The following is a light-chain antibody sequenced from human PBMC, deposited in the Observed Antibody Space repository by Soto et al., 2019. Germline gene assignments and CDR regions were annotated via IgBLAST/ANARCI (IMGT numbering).Light chain of an antibody. CDR1: QRISSSY. CDR3: QQYGSSRWT. J-gene: IGKJ1*01. Sequence: EVVLTQSPGTLSLSPGERTTLSCRASQRISSSYLAWYQQKPGQAPTLLIYAASSRATGIPDRFSGSGSGTDFTLTISRLESEDFAVYYCQQYGSSRWTFGQGTKVDIK. V-gene: IGKV3-20*01. CDR2: AAS.